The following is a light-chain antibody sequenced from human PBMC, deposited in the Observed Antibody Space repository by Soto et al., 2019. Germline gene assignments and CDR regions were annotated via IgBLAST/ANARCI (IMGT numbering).Light chain of an antibody. V-gene: IGKV3D-11*02. CDR2: GAF. CDR3: QQRNIWHPVT. CDR1: PSVTNY. Sequence: EIVLTQSPATLSLSPGERATLSCRASPSVTNYLAWYQQKPGQAPRLIIYGAFNRANGIPARFSGSGSGTDFTLTISSLEPEDFAVYYCQQRNIWHPVTFGQGTRLEIK. J-gene: IGKJ5*01.